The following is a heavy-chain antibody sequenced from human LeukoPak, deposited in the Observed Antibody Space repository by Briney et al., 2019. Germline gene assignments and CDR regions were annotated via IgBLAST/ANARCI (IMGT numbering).Heavy chain of an antibody. V-gene: IGHV4-31*03. D-gene: IGHD2-15*01. CDR1: GGSVSNGDYY. CDR2: IHYSGST. CDR3: ARVGVAAKSSRYFDS. J-gene: IGHJ4*02. Sequence: PSETLSLTCTVSGGSVSNGDYYWSWIRQLPGEGLEWIGYIHYSGSTYYNPSLKSRITISVDTSKKQFSLKLSSVTAADTAVYYCARVGVAAKSSRYFDSWGQGTLVAVSS.